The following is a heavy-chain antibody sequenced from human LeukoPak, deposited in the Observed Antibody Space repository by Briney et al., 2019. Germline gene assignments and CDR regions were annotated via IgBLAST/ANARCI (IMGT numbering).Heavy chain of an antibody. CDR1: GGSISSGDYY. D-gene: IGHD1-26*01. CDR2: IYYSGST. J-gene: IGHJ4*02. Sequence: SETLSLTCTVSGGSISSGDYYWYWIRQPPGKGLEWIGYIYYSGSTYYNPSLKSRFTISVDKSKNQFSLKLSSVTAADTAVYYCAREVRMGIYYFDYWGQGTLVTVSS. V-gene: IGHV4-30-4*01. CDR3: AREVRMGIYYFDY.